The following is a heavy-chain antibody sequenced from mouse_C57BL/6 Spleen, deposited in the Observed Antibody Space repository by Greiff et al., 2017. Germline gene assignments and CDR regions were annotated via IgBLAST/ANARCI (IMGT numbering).Heavy chain of an antibody. CDR1: GYTFTSYW. CDR3: ARGYDYDRGAYAMDY. Sequence: VQLQQPGAELVMPGASVKLSCKASGYTFTSYWMHWVKQRPGQGLEWIGEIDPSDSYTNYNQKFKGKSTLTVDKSSSTAYMQLSSLTSEDSAVXYCARGYDYDRGAYAMDYWGQGTSVTVSS. V-gene: IGHV1-69*01. CDR2: IDPSDSYT. D-gene: IGHD2-4*01. J-gene: IGHJ4*01.